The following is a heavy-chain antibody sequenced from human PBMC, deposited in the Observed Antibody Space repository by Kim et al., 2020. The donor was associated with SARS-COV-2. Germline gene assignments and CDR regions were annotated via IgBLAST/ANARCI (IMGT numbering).Heavy chain of an antibody. Sequence: GGSLRLSCVGSGFTFGTYGMNWVRQAPGKGLEWVSAISGSGDGTYHADSVKGRFTVSRDNSKNTLYLQMDNLRGDDTAVYYCAKRFPTGYLLVGSGGMDV. CDR2: ISGSGDGT. CDR3: AKRFPTGYLLVGSGGMDV. V-gene: IGHV3-23*01. J-gene: IGHJ6*01. D-gene: IGHD3-9*01. CDR1: GFTFGTYG.